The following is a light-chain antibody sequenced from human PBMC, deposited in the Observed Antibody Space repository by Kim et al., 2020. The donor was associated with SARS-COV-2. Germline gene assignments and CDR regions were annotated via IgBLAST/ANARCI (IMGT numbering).Light chain of an antibody. Sequence: GQRGTISCTGSSANSGAGYDVHWYQQLPGTAPKLLIYGNSNRPSGVPDRFSGSKSGTSASLAITGLQAEDEADYYCQSYDSSLSVVFGGGTQLTVL. J-gene: IGLJ2*01. CDR2: GNS. CDR3: QSYDSSLSVV. CDR1: SANSGAGYD. V-gene: IGLV1-40*01.